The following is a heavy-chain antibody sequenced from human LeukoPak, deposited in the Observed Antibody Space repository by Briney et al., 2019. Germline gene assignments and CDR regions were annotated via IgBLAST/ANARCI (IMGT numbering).Heavy chain of an antibody. CDR3: ARVYFYGSGSLPWFDP. CDR1: GGSIRNYY. Sequence: SETLSLTCTVSGGSIRNYYWTWIRQPPGKGLEWLGYIYYSGSTNYNPSLKSRVTISVDTSKNQFSLKLTSVPAADTAVYDGARVYFYGSGSLPWFDPWGQGTLVTVSS. D-gene: IGHD3-10*01. CDR2: IYYSGST. J-gene: IGHJ5*02. V-gene: IGHV4-59*12.